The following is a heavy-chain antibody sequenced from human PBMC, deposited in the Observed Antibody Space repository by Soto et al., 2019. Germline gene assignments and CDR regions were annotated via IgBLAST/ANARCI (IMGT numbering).Heavy chain of an antibody. CDR3: AKSRGVDNYYYGMDV. CDR2: ISYDGSKK. J-gene: IGHJ6*02. D-gene: IGHD3-10*01. V-gene: IGHV3-30*18. Sequence: QVQLMESGGGVVQPGGSLRLSCVVSGLSFGSYGMHWVRQAPGEGLEWVALISYDGSKKYYMDSVKGRFTISRDNSLGTLFLQMISLRPEDTAVYYCAKSRGVDNYYYGMDVWGQGTTVTVSS. CDR1: GLSFGSYG.